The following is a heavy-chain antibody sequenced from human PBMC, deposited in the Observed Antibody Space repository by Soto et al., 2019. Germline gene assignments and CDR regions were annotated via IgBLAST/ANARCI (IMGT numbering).Heavy chain of an antibody. CDR1: GGTFSSYA. Sequence: SVKVSCKASGGTFSSYAISWVRQAPGQGLEWMGGIIPIFGTANYAQKFQGRVTITADESTSTAYMELSSLRSEDTAVYYCARALYGGHPPFSWGQGTLVTVSS. J-gene: IGHJ4*02. CDR2: IIPIFGTA. D-gene: IGHD4-17*01. CDR3: ARALYGGHPPFS. V-gene: IGHV1-69*13.